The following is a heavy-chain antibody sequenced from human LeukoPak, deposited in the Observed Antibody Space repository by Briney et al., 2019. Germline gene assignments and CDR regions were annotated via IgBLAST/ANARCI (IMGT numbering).Heavy chain of an antibody. Sequence: SETLSLTCTVSGGSISSYYWSWIRQPAGKGLEWIGRIYTSGSTNYNPSLKSRVTMSVDTSKNQFSPKLSSVTAADTAVYYCARVYGYLDPWYFDLWGRGTLVTVSS. J-gene: IGHJ2*01. CDR2: IYTSGST. D-gene: IGHD5-18*01. CDR1: GGSISSYY. CDR3: ARVYGYLDPWYFDL. V-gene: IGHV4-4*07.